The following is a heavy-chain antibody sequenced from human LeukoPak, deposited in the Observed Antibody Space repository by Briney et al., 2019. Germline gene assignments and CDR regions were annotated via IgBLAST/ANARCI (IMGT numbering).Heavy chain of an antibody. V-gene: IGHV4-34*01. CDR3: ASRRDVRGVRSRWFGP. CDR2: INHSGST. J-gene: IGHJ5*02. CDR1: GGSFSSYY. D-gene: IGHD3-10*01. Sequence: SETLSLTCAVYGGSFSSYYWSWIRQPPGKGLEWIGEINHSGSTNYNPSLKSRVTISVDTSKNQFSLKLSSVTAADTAVYYCASRRDVRGVRSRWFGPWGQGTLVTVSA.